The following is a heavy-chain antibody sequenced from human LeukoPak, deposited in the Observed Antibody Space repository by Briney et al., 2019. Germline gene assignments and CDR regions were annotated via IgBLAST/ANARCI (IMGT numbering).Heavy chain of an antibody. D-gene: IGHD3-10*01. V-gene: IGHV3-30-3*01. J-gene: IGHJ4*02. CDR2: ISYDGSNK. CDR3: AKAHDDYGSGPFDY. CDR1: GFTFSSYA. Sequence: QPGGSLRLSCAASGFTFSSYAMHWVRQAPGKGLEWVAVISYDGSNKYYADSVKGRFTISRDNSQNTLYLQMNNLRAEDTAVYYCAKAHDDYGSGPFDYWGQGTLVTVSS.